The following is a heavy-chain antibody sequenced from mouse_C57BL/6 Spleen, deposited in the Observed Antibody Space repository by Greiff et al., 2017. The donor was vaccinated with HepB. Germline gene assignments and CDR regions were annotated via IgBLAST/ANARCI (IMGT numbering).Heavy chain of an antibody. V-gene: IGHV1-80*01. J-gene: IGHJ4*01. CDR2: IYPGDGDT. CDR1: GYAFSSYW. D-gene: IGHD4-1*01. CDR3: ARGDGTKYYAMDY. Sequence: VKVVESGAELVKPGASVKISCKASGYAFSSYWMNWVKQRPGKGLEWIGQIYPGDGDTNYNGKFKGKATLTADKSSSTAYMQLSSLTSEDSAVYFCARGDGTKYYAMDYWGQGTSVTVSS.